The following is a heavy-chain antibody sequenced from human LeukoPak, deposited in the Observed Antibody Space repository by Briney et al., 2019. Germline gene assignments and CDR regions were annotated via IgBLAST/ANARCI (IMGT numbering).Heavy chain of an antibody. V-gene: IGHV3-30*03. CDR3: ARGTRTTRFHDAFDI. J-gene: IGHJ3*02. Sequence: GSSLRLSCGASGFTFSKYGMHWVRQAPGKGLEWVATISYDETEKNYADSVKGRFIISRDNSKNTLFLQMNTLKTEDTAVYYCARGTRTTRFHDAFDIWGQGTMVTVSS. CDR2: ISYDETEK. D-gene: IGHD4-11*01. CDR1: GFTFSKYG.